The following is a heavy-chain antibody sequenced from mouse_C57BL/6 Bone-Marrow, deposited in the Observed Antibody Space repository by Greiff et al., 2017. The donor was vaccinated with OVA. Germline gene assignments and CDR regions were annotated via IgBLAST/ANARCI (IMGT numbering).Heavy chain of an antibody. CDR1: GYTFTSYT. D-gene: IGHD2-5*01. CDR2: INPSSGYT. CDR3: ARRYSNWYFDV. V-gene: IGHV1-4*01. J-gene: IGHJ1*03. Sequence: VQLQQSGAELARPGASVKMSCKASGYTFTSYTLHWVKQRPGQGLEWIGYINPSSGYTKYNQKFKDKATLTADKSSSTAYMQLSSLTSEDSAFYYCARRYSNWYFDVWGTGTTVTVSA.